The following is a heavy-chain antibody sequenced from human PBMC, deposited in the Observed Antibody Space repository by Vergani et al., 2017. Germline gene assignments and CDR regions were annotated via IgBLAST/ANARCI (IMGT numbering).Heavy chain of an antibody. D-gene: IGHD3-3*01. CDR1: GGTFNSYT. J-gene: IGHJ6*02. Sequence: QVQLVQSGAEVKKPGASVKVSCKASGGTFNSYTITWVRQAPGQGLEWMGRIIPILGLANYAQKFQGRVTITADKSTRTVDMELSSLRSEDTAVYYCARADTPPDYDFWSGYFYGMDVWGQGTTVTVSS. CDR2: IIPILGLA. CDR3: ARADTPPDYDFWSGYFYGMDV. V-gene: IGHV1-69*04.